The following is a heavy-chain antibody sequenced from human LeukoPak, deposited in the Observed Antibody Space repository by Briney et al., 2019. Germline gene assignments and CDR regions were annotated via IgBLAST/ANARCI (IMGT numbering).Heavy chain of an antibody. CDR1: GYILARCY. CDR2: IRAYSGDT. Sequence: ASVKLSCKVSGYILARCYIRWVRQAPAQGLEGLVWIRAYSGDTQYAQHLQRRVTLTIDTSTGTADVELKSRTADDTALYDCARDTALTIGPRVPDYWGRGTLVTVSS. V-gene: IGHV1-18*01. J-gene: IGHJ4*02. CDR3: ARDTALTIGPRVPDY. D-gene: IGHD6-6*01.